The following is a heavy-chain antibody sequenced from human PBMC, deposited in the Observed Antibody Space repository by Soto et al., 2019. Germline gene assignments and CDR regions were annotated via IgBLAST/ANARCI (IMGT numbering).Heavy chain of an antibody. CDR3: AREDRSSGAWAFDI. J-gene: IGHJ3*02. D-gene: IGHD2-15*01. V-gene: IGHV3-48*02. CDR1: GFTFSSYS. CDR2: ISSSSSTI. Sequence: GGSLRLSCAASGFTFSSYSMNWVRQAPGKGLEWVSYISSSSSTIYYADSVKGRFTISRDNAKNSLYLQMNSLRDEDTAVYYCAREDRSSGAWAFDIWGQGTMVTVSS.